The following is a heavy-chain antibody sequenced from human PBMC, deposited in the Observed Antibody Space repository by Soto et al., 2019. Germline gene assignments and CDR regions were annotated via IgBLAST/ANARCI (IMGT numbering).Heavy chain of an antibody. CDR2: INTDGSST. Sequence: EVQLVESGGGVVQAGGSLRLSCAASGFTLSSHWMHWVRQAPGKGLVWVSHINTDGSSTAYADSVKGRFTISRDNAKNTLYLKMNSLRAEDTADYYCTRRVVPAATVYYMDLWGKGTTVTISS. V-gene: IGHV3-74*01. CDR1: GFTLSSHW. J-gene: IGHJ6*03. D-gene: IGHD2-2*01. CDR3: TRRVVPAATVYYMDL.